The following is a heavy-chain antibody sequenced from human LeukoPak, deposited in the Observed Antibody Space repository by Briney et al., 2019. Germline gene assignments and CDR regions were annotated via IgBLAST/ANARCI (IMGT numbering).Heavy chain of an antibody. D-gene: IGHD4-17*01. CDR3: ARDRHPNYGDSSRIWWYFDL. J-gene: IGHJ2*01. CDR2: IGTAGDT. Sequence: GGSLRLSCAASGFTFSSYDMHWVRQATGKGLEWVSAIGTAGDTYYPGSVKGRFTISRENAKNSLYLQMNSLRAGDTAVYYCARDRHPNYGDSSRIWWYFDLWGRGTLVTVSS. V-gene: IGHV3-13*01. CDR1: GFTFSSYD.